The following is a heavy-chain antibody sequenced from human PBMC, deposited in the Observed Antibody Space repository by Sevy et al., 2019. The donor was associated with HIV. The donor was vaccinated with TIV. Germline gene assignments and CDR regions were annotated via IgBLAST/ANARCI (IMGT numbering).Heavy chain of an antibody. CDR3: AKVIGYTGDYVSDY. D-gene: IGHD4-17*01. Sequence: VGSLRLSCAASGFTFSSYAMNWFRQAPGKGLEWVSGISGRGGSTYYADSVKGRFTISRDNSKNTLFLQMNTLRAEDTAVYYCAKVIGYTGDYVSDYWGQGTLVTVSS. CDR1: GFTFSSYA. J-gene: IGHJ4*02. CDR2: ISGRGGST. V-gene: IGHV3-23*01.